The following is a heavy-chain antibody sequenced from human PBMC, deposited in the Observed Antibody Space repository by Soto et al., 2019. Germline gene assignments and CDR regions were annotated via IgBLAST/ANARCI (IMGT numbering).Heavy chain of an antibody. CDR3: ARDLSYYDSSGNVFDI. CDR2: ISYDEVTK. CDR1: GFTFRAYA. Sequence: PGGSLRLSCAASGFTFRAYALHWVRHTPGKGPEWVAVISYDEVTKYYADSVKGRFTISRDNSKNTLYLQMNNLGTEDTAVYYCARDLSYYDSSGNVFDIWGQGTKVTVSS. V-gene: IGHV3-30-3*01. D-gene: IGHD3-22*01. J-gene: IGHJ3*02.